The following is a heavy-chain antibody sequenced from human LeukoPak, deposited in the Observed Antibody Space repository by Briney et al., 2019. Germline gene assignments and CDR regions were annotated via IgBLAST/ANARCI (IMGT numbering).Heavy chain of an antibody. V-gene: IGHV4-39*01. J-gene: IGHJ5*02. CDR3: GRAPSS. CDR2: HYYNGDT. D-gene: IGHD2-15*01. CDR1: GGSIRTYY. Sequence: SETLSLTCTVSGGSIRTYYWGWIRQPPGKGLGWIGSHYYNGDTYYNPSLKSRVTISVDTSKSQFSLRLTSVTAADTAVYFCGRAPSSWGQGILVTVSS.